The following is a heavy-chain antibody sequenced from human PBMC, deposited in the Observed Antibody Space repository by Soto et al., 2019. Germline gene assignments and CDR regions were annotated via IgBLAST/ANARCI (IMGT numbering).Heavy chain of an antibody. CDR3: ARGGREDIVVVPASEARWYYFDY. D-gene: IGHD2-2*01. CDR2: INHSGST. J-gene: IGHJ4*02. Sequence: PSETLSLTCAVYGGSFSGYYWSWIRQPPAKGLEWIGEINHSGSTNYNPSLKSRVTISVDTSKNQFSLKLSSVTAADTAVYYCARGGREDIVVVPASEARWYYFDYWGQGTLVTVSS. V-gene: IGHV4-34*01. CDR1: GGSFSGYY.